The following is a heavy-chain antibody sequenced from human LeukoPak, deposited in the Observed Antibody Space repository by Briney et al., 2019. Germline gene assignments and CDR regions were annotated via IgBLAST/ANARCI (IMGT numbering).Heavy chain of an antibody. CDR2: IKQDGNEK. CDR1: GFTFSAYW. V-gene: IGHV3-7*03. J-gene: IGHJ4*02. CDR3: ARDSGFGSDY. Sequence: GGSLRLSCAASGFTFSAYWVTWVRRAPGKGLEWVANIKQDGNEKSYVDSVKGRFTISRDNTKNSLYLQMNSLSAEDTAVYYCARDSGFGSDYWGQGTLVTVSS. D-gene: IGHD3-10*01.